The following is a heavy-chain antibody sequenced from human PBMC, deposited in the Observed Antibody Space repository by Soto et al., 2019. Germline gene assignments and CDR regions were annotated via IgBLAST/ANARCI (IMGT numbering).Heavy chain of an antibody. V-gene: IGHV1-2*02. CDR2: INPNSGGT. J-gene: IGHJ5*02. CDR1: GYTFTAYY. CDR3: ARGDFDRSGNYNAGWFAP. Sequence: QVQLVQSGAEVKKPGASVKVSCKASGYTFTAYYMHWLRQAPGQGLEWMGWINPNSGGTNYAQRFQGRVTVTNDTSISTTYMELSSLGSDDTAVHYCARGDFDRSGNYNAGWFAPWGQGTLVTVSS. D-gene: IGHD3-22*01.